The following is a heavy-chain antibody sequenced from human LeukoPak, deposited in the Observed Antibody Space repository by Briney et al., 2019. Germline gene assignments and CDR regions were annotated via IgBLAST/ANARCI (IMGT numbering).Heavy chain of an antibody. CDR2: INHSGST. D-gene: IGHD3-10*01. CDR3: ARAWYYGSGSYSDQVFDP. Sequence: SETLSLTCAVYGGSFSGYYWSWIRQPPGKGLEWIGEINHSGSTNYNPSLKSRVTISVDTSKNQFSLKLSSVTAADTAVYYCARAWYYGSGSYSDQVFDPWGQGTLVTVSS. J-gene: IGHJ5*02. V-gene: IGHV4-34*01. CDR1: GGSFSGYY.